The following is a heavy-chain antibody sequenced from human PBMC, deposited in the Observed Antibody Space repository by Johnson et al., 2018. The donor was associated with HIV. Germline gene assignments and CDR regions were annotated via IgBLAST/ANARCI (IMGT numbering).Heavy chain of an antibody. CDR2: IWYDGSNK. Sequence: QVQLVESGGGVVQPGRSLRLSCAASGFTFSSYAMHWVRQAPGKGLEWVAVIWYDGSNKYYADSVKGRFTISGDNSKNTLSLQMNSLRAEDTAVYYCARAVGVWVDQLGFDIWGQGTMVTVSS. V-gene: IGHV3-33*08. CDR1: GFTFSSYA. J-gene: IGHJ3*02. D-gene: IGHD1-1*01. CDR3: ARAVGVWVDQLGFDI.